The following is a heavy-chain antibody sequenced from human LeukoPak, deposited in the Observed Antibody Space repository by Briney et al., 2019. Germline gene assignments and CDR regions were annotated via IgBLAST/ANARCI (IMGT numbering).Heavy chain of an antibody. J-gene: IGHJ6*03. CDR2: ISTGSSYI. Sequence: GGSLRLSCAASGFTFSSYGMHWVRQAPGKGLEWVSFISTGSSYIYYADSVKGRFTISRDNAKNSLYLQMNSLRAEDTAVYYCARAHPHPYYNYDILTGYHPYIYYYYYYMDVWGKGTTVTISS. D-gene: IGHD3-9*01. CDR3: ARAHPHPYYNYDILTGYHPYIYYYYYYMDV. V-gene: IGHV3-21*01. CDR1: GFTFSSYG.